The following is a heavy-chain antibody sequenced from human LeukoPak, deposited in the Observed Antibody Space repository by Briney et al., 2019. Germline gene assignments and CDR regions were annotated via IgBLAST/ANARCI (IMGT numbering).Heavy chain of an antibody. CDR2: IYYSGST. CDR3: ARPVEMATNNWFDP. D-gene: IGHD5-24*01. CDR1: GGSISSYY. J-gene: IGHJ5*02. V-gene: IGHV4-59*01. Sequence: PSETLSLTCTVSGGSISSYYWSWIRQPPGKGLEWIGYIYYSGSTNYNPSLKSRVTISVDTSKNQFSLKLSSVTAADTAVYYCARPVEMATNNWFDPWGQGTLVTVSS.